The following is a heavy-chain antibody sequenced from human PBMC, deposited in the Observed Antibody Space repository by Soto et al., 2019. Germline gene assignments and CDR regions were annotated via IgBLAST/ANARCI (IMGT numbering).Heavy chain of an antibody. D-gene: IGHD1-7*01. CDR2: IYYTGTT. CDR3: ANSHWNYFWF. V-gene: IGHV4-59*12. Sequence: PSETLSLTCTVSGGSIRDYYWGWIRQSPGKGLEWIGYIYYTGTTKYNPSLKSRVTISVDSSKNQFSLKLDSVTAADTAVYYCANSHWNYFWFWGQGTLVTV. CDR1: GGSIRDYY. J-gene: IGHJ4*02.